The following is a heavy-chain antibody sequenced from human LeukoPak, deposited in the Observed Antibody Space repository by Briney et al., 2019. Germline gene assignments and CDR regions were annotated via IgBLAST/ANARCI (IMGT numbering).Heavy chain of an antibody. CDR3: AGLLRRYSSHNWFDP. D-gene: IGHD6-13*01. J-gene: IGHJ5*02. CDR1: GGSFSGYY. V-gene: IGHV4-34*01. Sequence: PSETLSLTCAVFGGSFSGYYWSWIRQPPGKGLEWIGEINHSGSTNYNPSLKSRVTISVDTSKNQFPLKLSSVTAADTAVYYFAGLLRRYSSHNWFDPWAQGTRVSVSS. CDR2: INHSGST.